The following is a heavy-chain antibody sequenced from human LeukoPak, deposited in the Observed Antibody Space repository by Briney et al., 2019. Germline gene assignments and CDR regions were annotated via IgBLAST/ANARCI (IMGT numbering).Heavy chain of an antibody. CDR3: ASTSGWYEPIDY. V-gene: IGHV3-33*01. CDR1: GFTFSSYG. J-gene: IGHJ4*02. CDR2: IWYDGSNK. Sequence: AGGSLRLSCAASGFTFSSYGMHWVRQAPGKGLEWVAVIWYDGSNKYYADSVKGRFTISRDNSKNTLYLQMNSPRAEDTAVYYCASTSGWYEPIDYWGQGTLVTVSS. D-gene: IGHD6-19*01.